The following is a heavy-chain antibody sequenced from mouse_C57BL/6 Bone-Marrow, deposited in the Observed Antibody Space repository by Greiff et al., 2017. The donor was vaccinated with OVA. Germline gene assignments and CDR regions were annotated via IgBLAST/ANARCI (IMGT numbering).Heavy chain of an antibody. Sequence: QVQLQQSGAELVKPGASVKLSCKASGYTFTSYWMHWVKQRPGQGLEWIGMIHPNSGSTNYNEKFKSKATLTVDKSSSTAYMQLSSLTSEDSAVYYCARFSTVDAMDYWGQGTSVTVSS. CDR1: GYTFTSYW. CDR2: IHPNSGST. J-gene: IGHJ4*01. CDR3: ARFSTVDAMDY. D-gene: IGHD1-1*01. V-gene: IGHV1-64*01.